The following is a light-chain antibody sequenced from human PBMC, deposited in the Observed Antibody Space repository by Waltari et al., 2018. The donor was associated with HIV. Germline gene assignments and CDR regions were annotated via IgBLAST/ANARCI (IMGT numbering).Light chain of an antibody. CDR1: SSDVGGFNY. CDR3: AAWDASLSAWV. V-gene: IGLV2-11*01. Sequence: QSALTQPRSVSGSPGQSVTISCTGTSSDVGGFNYVSWYQQYPGRAPKLMIYDVTKWPSGVPDRFSGSKSGNTASLTISGLQAEDEADYYCAAWDASLSAWVFGGGTRLTVL. J-gene: IGLJ3*02. CDR2: DVT.